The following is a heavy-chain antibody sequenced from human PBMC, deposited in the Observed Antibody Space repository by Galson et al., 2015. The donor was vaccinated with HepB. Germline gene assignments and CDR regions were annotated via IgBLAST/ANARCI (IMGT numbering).Heavy chain of an antibody. Sequence: SVKVSCKASGYTFTGYYMHWVRQAPGQGLEWMGWINPNSGGTNYAQKFQGRVTMTRDTSISAAYMELSRLRSDDTAVYYCARGPDPTVVTPWRPWGSWFDPWGQGTLVTVSS. V-gene: IGHV1-2*02. CDR3: ARGPDPTVVTPWRPWGSWFDP. D-gene: IGHD4-23*01. J-gene: IGHJ5*02. CDR1: GYTFTGYY. CDR2: INPNSGGT.